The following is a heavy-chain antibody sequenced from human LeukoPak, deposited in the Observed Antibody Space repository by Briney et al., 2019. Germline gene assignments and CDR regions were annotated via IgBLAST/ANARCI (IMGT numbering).Heavy chain of an antibody. Sequence: PSETLSLTCTVSGGSITSYYRSWIRQSPGKGLKWIGFMYYSGTTNYNPSLKSRVTISLGMSKNQFSLKLSSVTAADTAVYYCARLPMAVTPHVDYWGQGTLVTVYS. J-gene: IGHJ4*02. CDR3: ARLPMAVTPHVDY. D-gene: IGHD2-21*02. CDR1: GGSITSYY. V-gene: IGHV4-59*01. CDR2: MYYSGTT.